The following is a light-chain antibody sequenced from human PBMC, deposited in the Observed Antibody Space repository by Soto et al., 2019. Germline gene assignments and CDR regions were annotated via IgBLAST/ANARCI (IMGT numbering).Light chain of an antibody. CDR1: QDISSY. Sequence: DIQLTQSPSFLSPSVGDRVTITCRASQDISSYLAWYQQKPGKAPKLLIYAASTLQSGVPSRSSGSGSGTEFPLTLSSLQPEDFATYYCQQLNSYPLTFGGGTKVEIK. CDR2: AAS. CDR3: QQLNSYPLT. J-gene: IGKJ4*01. V-gene: IGKV1-9*01.